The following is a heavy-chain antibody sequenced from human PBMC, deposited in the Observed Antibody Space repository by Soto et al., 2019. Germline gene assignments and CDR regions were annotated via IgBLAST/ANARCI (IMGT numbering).Heavy chain of an antibody. CDR2: ISYDGSGK. D-gene: IGHD4-17*01. J-gene: IGHJ4*02. CDR3: AKSDYSDFFFDS. V-gene: IGHV3-30*18. CDR1: GFTFRSYS. Sequence: GGSLRLSCAASGFTFRSYSMNWVRQAPGKGLEWVAVISYDGSGKEYGDSVRGRFTISRDNSMSTVYLQMNSLRVEDASIYYCAKSDYSDFFFDSWGQGTLVTVAS.